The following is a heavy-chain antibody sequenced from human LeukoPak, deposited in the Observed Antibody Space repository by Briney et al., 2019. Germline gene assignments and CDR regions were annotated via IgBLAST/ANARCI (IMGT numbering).Heavy chain of an antibody. J-gene: IGHJ4*02. D-gene: IGHD3-9*01. Sequence: GGSLRLSCAASGFTFDDYAMHWVRQAPGKGLEWVSGISWNSGSIGYADSVKGRFTISRDNAKNSLYLQMNSLRAEDTALYYCAKVKRYFDWLSTYFDYWGQGTLVTVSS. CDR1: GFTFDDYA. V-gene: IGHV3-9*01. CDR2: ISWNSGSI. CDR3: AKVKRYFDWLSTYFDY.